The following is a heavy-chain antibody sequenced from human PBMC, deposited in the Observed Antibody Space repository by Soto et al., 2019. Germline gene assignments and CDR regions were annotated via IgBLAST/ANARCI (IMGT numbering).Heavy chain of an antibody. V-gene: IGHV3-23*01. D-gene: IGHD3-9*01. CDR2: ISGSGGST. J-gene: IGHJ4*02. CDR1: GFTFSSYA. Sequence: GGSLRLSCAASGFTFSSYAMSWVRQAPGKGLEWVSAISGSGGSTYYADSVKGRFTISRDNSKNTLYLQMNSLRAEDTAVYYCAKSGSANYDILTGNLDYWGQGTLVTV. CDR3: AKSGSANYDILTGNLDY.